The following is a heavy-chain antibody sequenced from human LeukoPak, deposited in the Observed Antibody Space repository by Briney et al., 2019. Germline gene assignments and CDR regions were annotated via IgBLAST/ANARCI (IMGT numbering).Heavy chain of an antibody. CDR3: ARDPLGDFWSGYLCPLDY. CDR1: GYSISSGYY. Sequence: SETLSLTCTVSGYSISSGYYWGWIRQHPRKGLEWIGRIYHSGSTYYNPPLKSRVTIAVDTSKNQFPLKLRSVTAADTAVYYCARDPLGDFWSGYLCPLDYWGQGTLVTVSS. D-gene: IGHD3-3*01. V-gene: IGHV4-38-2*02. J-gene: IGHJ4*02. CDR2: IYHSGST.